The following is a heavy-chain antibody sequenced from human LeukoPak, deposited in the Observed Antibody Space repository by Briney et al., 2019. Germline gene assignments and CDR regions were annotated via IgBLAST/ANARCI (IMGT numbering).Heavy chain of an antibody. Sequence: SQTLSLTCAISGDSVSSNSAAWSWIRQSPSRGLEWLGRTYYRSKWYNDYAVSVKSRITINPDTSKNQFSLQLNSVTPEDTAVYYCARDLGILTGYYIDWFDPWGQGTLVTVSS. CDR3: ARDLGILTGYYIDWFDP. CDR2: TYYRSKWYN. D-gene: IGHD3-9*01. J-gene: IGHJ5*02. CDR1: GDSVSSNSAA. V-gene: IGHV6-1*01.